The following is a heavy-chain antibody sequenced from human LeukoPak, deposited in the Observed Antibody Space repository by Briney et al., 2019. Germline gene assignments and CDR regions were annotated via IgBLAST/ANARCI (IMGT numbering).Heavy chain of an antibody. CDR2: ISYDGSNK. D-gene: IGHD3-22*01. J-gene: IGHJ4*02. CDR1: GFTVSSGY. Sequence: PGGSLRLSCIASGFTVSSGYVNWVRQAPGKGLEWVAVISYDGSNKYYAYSVKGRFTISRDNSKNTLYLQMNSLRAEDTAVYYCAKDSGYSDYWGQGTLVTVSS. CDR3: AKDSGYSDY. V-gene: IGHV3-30*18.